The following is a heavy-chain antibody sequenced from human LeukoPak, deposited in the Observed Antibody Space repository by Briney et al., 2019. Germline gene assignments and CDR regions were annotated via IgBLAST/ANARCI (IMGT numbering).Heavy chain of an antibody. CDR2: FDPEDGET. Sequence: ASVKVSCKVSGYTLTELSMHWVRQAPGKGLEWMGGFDPEDGETIYAQKFQGRVTMTEDTSTDTAYMELSSLRSEDTAVYYCATRLGLRLGELSLYRYYFDYWGQGTLVTVSS. D-gene: IGHD3-16*02. CDR1: GYTLTELS. J-gene: IGHJ4*02. V-gene: IGHV1-24*01. CDR3: ATRLGLRLGELSLYRYYFDY.